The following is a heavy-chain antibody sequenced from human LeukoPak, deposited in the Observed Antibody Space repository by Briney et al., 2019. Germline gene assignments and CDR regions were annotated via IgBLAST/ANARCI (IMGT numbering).Heavy chain of an antibody. V-gene: IGHV4-39*01. CDR3: ARAYSSSWYYFDY. J-gene: IGHJ4*02. CDR1: GGSISSSSYY. D-gene: IGHD6-13*01. Sequence: SETLSLTCTVSGGSISSSSYYWGWIRQPPGKWLEWIGSIYYSGSTYYNPSLKSRVTISVDTSKNQFSLKLSSVTAADTAAYYCARAYSSSWYYFDYWGQGTLVTVSS. CDR2: IYYSGST.